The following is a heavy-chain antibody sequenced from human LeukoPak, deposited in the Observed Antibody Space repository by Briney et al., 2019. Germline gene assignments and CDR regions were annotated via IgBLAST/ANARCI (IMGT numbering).Heavy chain of an antibody. D-gene: IGHD1-1*01. CDR1: GFTFSSYG. J-gene: IGHJ4*02. V-gene: IGHV3-30*03. CDR2: ILYDGSTK. Sequence: GGSLRLSCAASGFTFSSYGMHWVRQAPGKGLEWVAVILYDGSTKYYADSVKGRFTISRDNSKNTLYLQMSSLRAEDTAVYYCARERDRYNDRWDLDWWGQGTLVTVSP. CDR3: ARERDRYNDRWDLDW.